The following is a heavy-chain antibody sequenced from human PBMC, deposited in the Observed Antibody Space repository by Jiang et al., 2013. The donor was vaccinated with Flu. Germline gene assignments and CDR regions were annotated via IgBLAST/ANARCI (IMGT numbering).Heavy chain of an antibody. CDR1: GYTFTSYG. V-gene: IGHV1-2*04. J-gene: IGHJ4*02. CDR2: INPNSGGT. CDR3: ARANRRYYDSSGYYSFFDY. D-gene: IGHD3-22*01. Sequence: GAEVKKPGASVKVSCKASGYTFTSYGISWVRQAPGQGLEWMGWINPNSGGTNYAQKFQGWVTMTRDTSISTAYMELSRLRSDDTAVYYCARANRRYYDSSGYYSFFDYWGQGTLVTVSS.